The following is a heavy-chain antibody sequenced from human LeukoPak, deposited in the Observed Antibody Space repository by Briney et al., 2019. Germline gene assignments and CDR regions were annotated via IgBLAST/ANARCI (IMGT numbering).Heavy chain of an antibody. CDR2: INPNSGGT. CDR3: ARVGPPDASGMDV. Sequence: ASVKVSCKASGYTFTDYYMHWVRQAPGQGLEWMGRINPNSGGTNYAQKFRGRVTMTRDTSIRTAYMELSRLRSDDTAMYYCARVGPPDASGMDVWGQGTTVTVSS. CDR1: GYTFTDYY. D-gene: IGHD2-2*01. V-gene: IGHV1-2*06. J-gene: IGHJ6*02.